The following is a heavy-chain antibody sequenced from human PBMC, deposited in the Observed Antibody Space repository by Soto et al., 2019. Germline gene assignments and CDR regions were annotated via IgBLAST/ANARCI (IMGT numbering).Heavy chain of an antibody. V-gene: IGHV3-30*18. CDR1: GFTFSSYG. D-gene: IGHD4-17*01. Sequence: GGSLRLSCAASGFTFSSYGMHWVRQAPGKGLEWVAVISYDGSNKYYADSVKGRFTISRDNSKNTLYLQMNSLRAEDTAVYYCAKMGAKLDYGELNFDYWGQGTLVTVSS. CDR2: ISYDGSNK. CDR3: AKMGAKLDYGELNFDY. J-gene: IGHJ4*02.